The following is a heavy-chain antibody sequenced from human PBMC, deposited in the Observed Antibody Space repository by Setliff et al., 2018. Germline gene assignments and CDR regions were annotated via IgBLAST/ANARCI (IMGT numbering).Heavy chain of an antibody. CDR2: INHSGST. J-gene: IGHJ6*03. V-gene: IGHV4-34*01. CDR3: ARVPKIWVKGNYYSYYMDV. D-gene: IGHD3-10*01. CDR1: GGSFSAYY. Sequence: SETLSLTCAVYGGSFSAYYWSWIRQPPGRGLEWIGEINHSGSTNYNPSRKSRVIISVDTSLNQVSLELSAVTAADTAVYYCARVPKIWVKGNYYSYYMDVWGQGTTVTVSS.